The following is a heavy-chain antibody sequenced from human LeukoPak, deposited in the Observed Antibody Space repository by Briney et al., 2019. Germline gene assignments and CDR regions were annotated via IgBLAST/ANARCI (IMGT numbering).Heavy chain of an antibody. Sequence: SETLSLTCAVYGGSFSGYYWSWIRQPPGKGLEWIGEINHSGSTNYNPSLKSRVTISVDTSKNQFSLKLSSVTAADTAVYYCARTGPAAYYYYYGMDVWGQGTTVTVSS. V-gene: IGHV4-34*01. CDR2: INHSGST. CDR1: GGSFSGYY. J-gene: IGHJ6*02. CDR3: ARTGPAAYYYYYGMDV. D-gene: IGHD6-25*01.